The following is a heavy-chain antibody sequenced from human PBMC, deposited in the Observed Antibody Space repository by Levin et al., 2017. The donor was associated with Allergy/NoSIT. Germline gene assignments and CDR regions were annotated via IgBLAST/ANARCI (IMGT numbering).Heavy chain of an antibody. J-gene: IGHJ1*01. Sequence: PRASVKVSCAASGFTFSSYAMSWVRQAPGKGLEWVSGISGSGGSTYYADSVKGRFTISRDNSKSTLYLQMNSLRGEDTAMYYCAKDRAVAGTMGAFQHWGQGTLVTVSS. CDR2: ISGSGGST. D-gene: IGHD6-19*01. V-gene: IGHV3-23*01. CDR1: GFTFSSYA. CDR3: AKDRAVAGTMGAFQH.